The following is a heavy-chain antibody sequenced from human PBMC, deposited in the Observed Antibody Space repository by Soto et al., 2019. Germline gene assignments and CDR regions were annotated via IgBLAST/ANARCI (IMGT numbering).Heavy chain of an antibody. V-gene: IGHV4-59*08. D-gene: IGHD1-26*01. CDR2: IYYSGGT. CDR3: ARHVAKVPTRENWFDP. CDR1: GGSISSYY. J-gene: IGHJ5*02. Sequence: TSETLSLTCTVSGGSISSYYWSWIRQPPGKGLEWIGYIYYSGGTNYNPSLKSRVTISVDTSKNQFSLKLSSVTAADTAVYYCARHVAKVPTRENWFDPWGQGTLVTVSS.